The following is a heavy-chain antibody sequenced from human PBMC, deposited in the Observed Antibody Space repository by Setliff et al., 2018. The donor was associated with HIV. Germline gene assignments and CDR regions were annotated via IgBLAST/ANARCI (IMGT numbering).Heavy chain of an antibody. J-gene: IGHJ4*02. V-gene: IGHV3-23*01. Sequence: PGGSLRLSCAASGFTFSSYAMSWVRQAPGKGLEWVSGISGGGASTYYADSVKGRFTVSRDNSKSTLYLQMNSLRAEDTATYYCARDPYWLEGYFDYWGPGTLVTVSS. CDR2: ISGGGAST. CDR3: ARDPYWLEGYFDY. CDR1: GFTFSSYA. D-gene: IGHD2-21*01.